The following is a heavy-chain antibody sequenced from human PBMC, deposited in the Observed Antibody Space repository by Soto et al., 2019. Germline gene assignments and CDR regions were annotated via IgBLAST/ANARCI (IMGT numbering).Heavy chain of an antibody. CDR3: AKHMDDSGYFYVEGADH. D-gene: IGHD3-22*01. V-gene: IGHV3-30*18. CDR1: GFTFGPYA. J-gene: IGHJ4*02. CDR2: ISYTGANT. Sequence: GGSLRLSWVASGFTFGPYAMHWVRQPPGRGLEWVAVISYTGANTYYVGSVRGRFTISRDNSKNTLYLQMNSLRAEDTAMYYCAKHMDDSGYFYVEGADHWGQGTLVTVSS.